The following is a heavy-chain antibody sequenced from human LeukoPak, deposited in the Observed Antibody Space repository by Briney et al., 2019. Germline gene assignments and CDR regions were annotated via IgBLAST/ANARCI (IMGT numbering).Heavy chain of an antibody. D-gene: IGHD6-19*01. CDR1: GFTFSSYA. V-gene: IGHV3-30-3*01. CDR3: ARASPQWLAGDYFDY. J-gene: IGHJ4*02. CDR2: ISYDGSNK. Sequence: PGRSLRLSCAASGFTFSSYAMHWVRQAPGKGLKWVAVISYDGSNKYYADSVKGRFTISRDNSKNTLYLQMNSLRAEDTAVYYCARASPQWLAGDYFDYWGQGTLVTVSS.